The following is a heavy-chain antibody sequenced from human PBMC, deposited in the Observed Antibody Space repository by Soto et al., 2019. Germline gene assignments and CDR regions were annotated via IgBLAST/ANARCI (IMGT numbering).Heavy chain of an antibody. CDR3: ARHTYPYYYDSSGYYPRYYCYGMDV. J-gene: IGHJ6*02. V-gene: IGHV5-10-1*01. CDR1: GYSFTSYW. CDR2: IDPSDSYT. Sequence: GESLKISCKGSGYSFTSYWISWVRQMPGKGLEWMGRIDPSDSYTNYSPSFQGHVTITADKSISTAYLQWSSLKASDTAMYYCARHTYPYYYDSSGYYPRYYCYGMDVWGQGTTVTVSS. D-gene: IGHD3-22*01.